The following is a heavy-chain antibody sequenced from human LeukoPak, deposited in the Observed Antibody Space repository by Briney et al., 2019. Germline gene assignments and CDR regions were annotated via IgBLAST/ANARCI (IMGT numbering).Heavy chain of an antibody. CDR1: GFTFSNYA. D-gene: IGHD3-22*01. CDR2: ISSNGGST. V-gene: IGHV3-64*01. CDR3: ARGGHYDSSSYYSY. Sequence: GGSLRLSCAASGFTFSNYAMDWVRQAPGKGLEYVSTISSNGGSTYYANSVRDRFTISRDNSKNTLYLQMGSLRAEDMAVYYCARGGHYDSSSYYSYWGQGTLVTVSS. J-gene: IGHJ4*02.